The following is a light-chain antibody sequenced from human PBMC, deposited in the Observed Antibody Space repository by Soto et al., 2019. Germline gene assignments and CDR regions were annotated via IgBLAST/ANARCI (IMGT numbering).Light chain of an antibody. J-gene: IGKJ3*01. CDR2: DAS. CDR3: QQYNSIPGFT. CDR1: QSISSW. Sequence: DIQMTQSPSTLSASVGDRVTITCRASQSISSWLAWYQQKPGKAPKLLIYDASSLESGVPSRFSGSGSGTEFTLTISSLQPDDFATYYCQQYNSIPGFTFGPGTKVDIK. V-gene: IGKV1-5*01.